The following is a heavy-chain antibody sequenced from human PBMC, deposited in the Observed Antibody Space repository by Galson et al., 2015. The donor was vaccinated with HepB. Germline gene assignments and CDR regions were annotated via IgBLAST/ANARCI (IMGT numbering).Heavy chain of an antibody. J-gene: IGHJ3*02. V-gene: IGHV1-18*01. CDR2: ISAYNGNT. Sequence: SVKVSCKASGYTFTSYGISWVRQAPGQGLEWMGWISAYNGNTNCAQKLQGRVTMTTDTSTSTAYMELRSLRSDDTAVYYCARDTYYYDSSGYPYAFDIWGQGTMVTVSS. D-gene: IGHD3-22*01. CDR1: GYTFTSYG. CDR3: ARDTYYYDSSGYPYAFDI.